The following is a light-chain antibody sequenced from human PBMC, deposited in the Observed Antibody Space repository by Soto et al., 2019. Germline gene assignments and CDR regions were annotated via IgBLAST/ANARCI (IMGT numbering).Light chain of an antibody. CDR3: QQYYSTSWT. CDR2: GAS. J-gene: IGKJ1*01. Sequence: EIVMTQSAAALSVSPGERATLSCRASQSDSSNLAWYQQKPGQAPRLLIYGASNRATGIPDRFSGSGSGTDFTLTISSLQAEDFAVYYCQQYYSTSWTFGQGTKVDIK. CDR1: QSDSSN. V-gene: IGKV3D-15*01.